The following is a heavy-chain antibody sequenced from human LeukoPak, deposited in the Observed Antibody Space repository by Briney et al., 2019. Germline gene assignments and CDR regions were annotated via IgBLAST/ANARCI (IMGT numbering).Heavy chain of an antibody. V-gene: IGHV1-8*02. CDR2: ISAYNGNT. CDR1: GYTFTSYG. CDR3: ASAADYYDSSGTSYSGASYYFDS. J-gene: IGHJ4*02. D-gene: IGHD3-22*01. Sequence: ASVKVSCKASGYTFTSYGISWVRQAPGQGLEWMGWISAYNGNTGYAQKFQGRVTMTRNTSISTAYMELSSLRSEDTAVYFCASAADYYDSSGTSYSGASYYFDSWGQGTLVTVSS.